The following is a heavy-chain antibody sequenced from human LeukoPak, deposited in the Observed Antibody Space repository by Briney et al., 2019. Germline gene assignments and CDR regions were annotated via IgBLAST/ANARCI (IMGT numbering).Heavy chain of an antibody. CDR3: ARIWFGELLYPEGLFDP. CDR1: GYTFTSYG. V-gene: IGHV1-18*01. Sequence: ASVKVSCKASGYTFTSYGISWVRQAPGQGLEWMGWISAHNGNTNYAQKLQGRVTMTTDTSTSTAYMELRSLRSDDTAVYYCARIWFGELLYPEGLFDPWGQGTLVTVSS. CDR2: ISAHNGNT. J-gene: IGHJ5*02. D-gene: IGHD3-10*01.